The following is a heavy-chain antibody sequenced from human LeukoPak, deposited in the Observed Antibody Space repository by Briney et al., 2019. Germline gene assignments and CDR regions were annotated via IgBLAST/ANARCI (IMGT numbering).Heavy chain of an antibody. Sequence: ASVTVSCKASGYTFTGYYMHWVRQAPGQGLEWMGWINPNSGGTNYAQKFQGWVTMTRDTSISTAYMELSRLRSDDTAVYYCARESVGDSFDYWGQGTLVTVSS. J-gene: IGHJ4*02. CDR2: INPNSGGT. V-gene: IGHV1-2*04. CDR3: ARESVGDSFDY. D-gene: IGHD2-21*02. CDR1: GYTFTGYY.